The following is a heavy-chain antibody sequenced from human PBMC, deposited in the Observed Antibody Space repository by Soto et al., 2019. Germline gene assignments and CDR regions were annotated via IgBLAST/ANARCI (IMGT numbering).Heavy chain of an antibody. J-gene: IGHJ6*03. V-gene: IGHV3-74*01. CDR1: GFTFSSYW. CDR2: INSDGSST. Sequence: EVQLVESGGGLVQRGGSLRLSCAASGFTFSSYWMHWVRQAPGKGPVWVSHINSDGSSTNYADSVKGRFTISRDNAKNTLYLKMNSLRAEDTAVYYCASFSIFGVSSFYYYYMDVWGKGTTVTVSS. D-gene: IGHD3-3*01. CDR3: ASFSIFGVSSFYYYYMDV.